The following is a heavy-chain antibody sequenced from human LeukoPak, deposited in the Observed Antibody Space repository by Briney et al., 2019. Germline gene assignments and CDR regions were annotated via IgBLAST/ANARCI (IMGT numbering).Heavy chain of an antibody. CDR3: ARGDVVVIPAARYYYYYIDV. J-gene: IGHJ6*03. Sequence: PSETLSLTCAVYGGSFSGYYWSWIRQPPGKGLEWIGEINHSGSTNYNPSLKSRVTISVDTSKNQFSLKLTSVTAADTAVYYCARGDVVVIPAARYYYYYIDVWVKGTTVTVSS. D-gene: IGHD2-2*01. V-gene: IGHV4-34*01. CDR1: GGSFSGYY. CDR2: INHSGST.